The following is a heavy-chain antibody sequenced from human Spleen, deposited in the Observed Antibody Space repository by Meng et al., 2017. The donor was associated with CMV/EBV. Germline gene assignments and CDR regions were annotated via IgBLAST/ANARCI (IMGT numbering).Heavy chain of an antibody. J-gene: IGHJ4*02. V-gene: IGHV3-23*01. D-gene: IGHD4-23*01. CDR3: AKGPRYGGLDH. Sequence: SCAVSGVTFNHYAMSWVRQAPGKGLEWVSAISGSGGSTFYADSVKGRFTVSRDNSKNTLYLQMHSVRADDTAVYYCAKGPRYGGLDHWGQGTLVTVSS. CDR2: ISGSGGST. CDR1: GVTFNHYA.